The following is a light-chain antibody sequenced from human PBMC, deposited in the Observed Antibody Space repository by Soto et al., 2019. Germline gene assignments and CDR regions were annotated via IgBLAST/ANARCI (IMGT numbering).Light chain of an antibody. Sequence: QSVLTQPPSASGTPGQRVTISCSGSSSNIGSNTVNWYQQLPGTAPKLLSYSNNQRPSGVPDRVSGSKSGTSASLAISGLKSEDEADYYCAAWDDSLNGRWVFGGGTKLTVL. CDR3: AAWDDSLNGRWV. J-gene: IGLJ3*02. V-gene: IGLV1-44*01. CDR1: SSNIGSNT. CDR2: SNN.